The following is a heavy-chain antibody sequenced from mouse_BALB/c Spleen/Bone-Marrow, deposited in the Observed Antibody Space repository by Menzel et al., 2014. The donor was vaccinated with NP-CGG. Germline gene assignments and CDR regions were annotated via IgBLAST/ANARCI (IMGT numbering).Heavy chain of an antibody. CDR2: ISSSGSYT. CDR1: GFTFSTYA. V-gene: IGHV5-9-3*01. J-gene: IGHJ1*01. Sequence: EVQLVESGGGLAKPGGSLQLSCAASGFTFSTYAMSWVRQTPEKRLEWVATISSSGSYTYYPDSVKGRFTISRDNAKNTLYLQMSSLRSEDTATFYCSRLRMITTYFDVWGAGTTVTVSS. D-gene: IGHD2-4*01. CDR3: SRLRMITTYFDV.